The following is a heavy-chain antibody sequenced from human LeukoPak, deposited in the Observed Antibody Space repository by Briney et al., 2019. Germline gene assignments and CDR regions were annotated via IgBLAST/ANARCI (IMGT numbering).Heavy chain of an antibody. CDR1: GFTFSDAW. J-gene: IGHJ4*02. CDR2: IKSKTDGGTT. Sequence: GSLRLSYAASGFTFSDAWMSWVRQAPGKGLEWVGRIKSKTDGGTTDYAAPVKGRFTISRDDSKNTLYLQMNSLKTEDTAVYYCTTQAFTGNGLFDYWGQGTLVTVSS. D-gene: IGHD3-9*01. V-gene: IGHV3-15*01. CDR3: TTQAFTGNGLFDY.